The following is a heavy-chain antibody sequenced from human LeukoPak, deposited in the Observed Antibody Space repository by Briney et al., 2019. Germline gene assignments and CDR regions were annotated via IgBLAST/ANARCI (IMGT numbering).Heavy chain of an antibody. CDR2: INPNSGGT. Sequence: AASVKVSCKASGYTFTGYYMHWVRQAPGQGLEWMGWINPNSGGTNYAQKFQGRDTMTRDTSISTAYMELSRLRSDDTAVYYCARKGLGDVYYYYGMDVWGQGTTVTVSS. V-gene: IGHV1-2*02. J-gene: IGHJ6*02. D-gene: IGHD7-27*01. CDR3: ARKGLGDVYYYYGMDV. CDR1: GYTFTGYY.